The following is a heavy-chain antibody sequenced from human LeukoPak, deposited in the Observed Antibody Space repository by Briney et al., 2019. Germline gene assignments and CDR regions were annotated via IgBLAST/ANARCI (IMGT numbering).Heavy chain of an antibody. CDR2: IYYSGST. J-gene: IGHJ3*02. V-gene: IGHV4-59*01. CDR1: GGSISSYY. Sequence: SETLSLTCTVSGGSISSYYWSWIRQPPGKGLEWIGYIYYSGSTNYNPSLKSRVTISVDTSKNQFSLKLSSVTAADTAVYCCARFTYDFWSGYDDAFDIWGQGTMVTVSS. CDR3: ARFTYDFWSGYDDAFDI. D-gene: IGHD3-3*01.